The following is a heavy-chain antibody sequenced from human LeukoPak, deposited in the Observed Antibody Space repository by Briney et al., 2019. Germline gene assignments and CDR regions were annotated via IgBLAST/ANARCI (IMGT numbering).Heavy chain of an antibody. CDR2: IYYSGST. CDR3: ARGYDFWSGFNY. J-gene: IGHJ4*02. CDR1: GGSISSYY. Sequence: SETLSLTCTVSGGSISSYYWSWIRQPPGKGLEWIGYIYYSGSTNYNPSLKSRVTISVDTSKNQFSLKLSSVTAADTAVYYCARGYDFWSGFNYWGQGTLVTVSS. D-gene: IGHD3-3*01. V-gene: IGHV4-59*01.